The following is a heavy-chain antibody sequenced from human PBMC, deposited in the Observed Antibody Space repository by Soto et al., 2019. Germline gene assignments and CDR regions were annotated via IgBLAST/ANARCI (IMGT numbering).Heavy chain of an antibody. CDR2: ISPEGFNT. Sequence: EVDLLESGGGLVQPGGSLRLSCAASDFTFDGHGMSWVRQAPGKGPEWVSTISPEGFNTHYADSVRGGFIISRDISRNTVDLHMSSLRVEDTAIYYCVSWVSAHFDYWGQGTPVTVSS. D-gene: IGHD2-8*01. CDR3: VSWVSAHFDY. CDR1: DFTFDGHG. V-gene: IGHV3-23*01. J-gene: IGHJ4*02.